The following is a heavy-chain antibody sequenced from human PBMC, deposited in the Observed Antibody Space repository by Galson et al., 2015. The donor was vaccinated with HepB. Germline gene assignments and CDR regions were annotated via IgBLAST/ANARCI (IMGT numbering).Heavy chain of an antibody. J-gene: IGHJ4*02. V-gene: IGHV3-7*03. CDR2: IKQDGSEK. D-gene: IGHD7-27*01. Sequence: SLRLSCAASGFTFSSYWMSWVRQAPGKGLEWVANIKQDGSEKYYVDSVRGRFTISRDNAKNSLYLQMNSLRAEDTALYYCAKERFSGTGGFDYWGQGTLVTVSS. CDR3: AKERFSGTGGFDY. CDR1: GFTFSSYW.